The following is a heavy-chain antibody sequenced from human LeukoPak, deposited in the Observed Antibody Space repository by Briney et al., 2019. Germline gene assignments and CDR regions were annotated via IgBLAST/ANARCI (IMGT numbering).Heavy chain of an antibody. CDR2: AKKEGREA. D-gene: IGHD2-15*01. CDR3: ARGYCSGTECFAGSFDS. V-gene: IGHV3-7*01. CDR1: GFTISSYW. Sequence: PGGSLRLSCAASGFTISSYWMSWVRKAPGKGPDRVANAKKEGREASAAYYVDSVKARFTISRDNAKNSLYLQMNSLRDEDTAVYYCARGYCSGTECFAGSFDSWGQGAPVTVSS. J-gene: IGHJ4*02.